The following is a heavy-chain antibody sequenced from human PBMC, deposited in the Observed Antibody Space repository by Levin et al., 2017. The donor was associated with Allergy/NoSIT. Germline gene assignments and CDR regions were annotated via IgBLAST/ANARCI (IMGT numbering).Heavy chain of an antibody. V-gene: IGHV4-39*01. CDR1: GGSINSGSHY. CDR3: ARHLRFGGVIDY. D-gene: IGHD2-8*02. J-gene: IGHJ4*02. CDR2: LYYSGNT. Sequence: SETLSLTCTVSGGSINSGSHYWAWVRQPPGKGLEWIGSLYYSGNTYNNPSLKSRVTISVDTSRNQFSLKLRSLTAADTAVYYCARHLRFGGVIDYWGQGTLVTVSS.